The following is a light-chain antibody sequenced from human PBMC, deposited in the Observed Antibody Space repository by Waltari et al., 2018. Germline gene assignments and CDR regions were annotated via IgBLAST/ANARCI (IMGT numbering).Light chain of an antibody. J-gene: IGLJ7*01. CDR3: GTWDSSLSGAV. CDR2: ENP. Sequence: QSVLPQPPPAPAAPRQRATISCPGGCSNIGNNYVSRYRQFPGTAPKLLIYENPERPSGIPGRFSGSKSGTSATLDITGLQAGDEADYYCGTWDSSLSGAVFGGGTRLTVL. CDR1: CSNIGNNY. V-gene: IGLV1-51*02.